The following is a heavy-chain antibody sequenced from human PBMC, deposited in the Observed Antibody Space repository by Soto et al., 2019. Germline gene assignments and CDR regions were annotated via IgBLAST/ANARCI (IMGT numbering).Heavy chain of an antibody. V-gene: IGHV1-18*01. CDR2: ISAYNGNT. CDR3: ARGGGGVLGYCSGGSCFSDY. CDR1: GYTFTSYG. J-gene: IGHJ4*02. Sequence: QVPLVQSGAEVKKPGASVKVSCKASGYTFTSYGISWVRQAPGQGLEWMGWISAYNGNTNYAQKLQGRVTMTTDTSTSTAYMELRSLGSDDTAVYYCARGGGGVLGYCSGGSCFSDYWGQGTLVTVSS. D-gene: IGHD2-15*01.